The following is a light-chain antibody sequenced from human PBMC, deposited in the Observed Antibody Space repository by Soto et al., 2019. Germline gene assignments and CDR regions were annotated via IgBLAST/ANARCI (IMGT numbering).Light chain of an antibody. CDR2: DAS. V-gene: IGKV1-5*01. J-gene: IGKJ1*01. CDR1: QTISRW. CDR3: QHYQSYSTWT. Sequence: EIQVTQSPSTLSASVGDRVTITCRASQTISRWLAWYQQQPRKAHKFMLYDASSLEGGVPSRFSGSGSETEFTLTISSLQPDDFATYYCQHYQSYSTWTFGQGTKVDIK.